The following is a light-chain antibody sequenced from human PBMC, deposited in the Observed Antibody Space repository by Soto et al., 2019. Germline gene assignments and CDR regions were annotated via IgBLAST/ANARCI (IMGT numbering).Light chain of an antibody. V-gene: IGKV1-5*01. CDR2: DAS. Sequence: DIQMTQSPSTLSASVGDRVTITCRASQSISSWLAWYQQKPGKAPKLLIYDASSLESGVPSRFSGSGSGTEFTLTISSLQPDDFGTYYCQQYSSYWTFGQGTKVEIK. CDR1: QSISSW. J-gene: IGKJ1*01. CDR3: QQYSSYWT.